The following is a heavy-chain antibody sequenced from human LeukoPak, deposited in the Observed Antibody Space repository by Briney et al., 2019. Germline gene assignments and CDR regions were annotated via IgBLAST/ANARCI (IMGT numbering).Heavy chain of an antibody. Sequence: GGSLRLSCAASGFTFSDYYMSWIRQAPGKGLEWGSYISSSGSTISYADSVKAPFTISRDNAKNSLYLPMNSLRAEDTAVYYCARSRPSRYCSGGSCTHHAFDIWGQGTMVTVSS. CDR2: ISSSGSTI. CDR1: GFTFSDYY. V-gene: IGHV3-11*04. J-gene: IGHJ3*02. D-gene: IGHD2-15*01. CDR3: ARSRPSRYCSGGSCTHHAFDI.